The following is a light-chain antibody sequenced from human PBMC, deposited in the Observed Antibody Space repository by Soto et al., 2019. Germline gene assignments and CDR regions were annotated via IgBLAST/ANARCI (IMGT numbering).Light chain of an antibody. CDR2: DVS. Sequence: QSVLTQPASVSGSPGQSITISCTGTNSDVGAYNYVSWYQHHPGKAPKLMIYDVSNRPSGVSNRFSGSKSGNTASLTISGLQAEDEADYYCSSYTSSSLYVFGTGTKLTVL. CDR3: SSYTSSSLYV. CDR1: NSDVGAYNY. V-gene: IGLV2-14*03. J-gene: IGLJ1*01.